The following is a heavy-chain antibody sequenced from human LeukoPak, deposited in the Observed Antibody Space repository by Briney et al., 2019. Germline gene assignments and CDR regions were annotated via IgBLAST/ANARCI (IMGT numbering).Heavy chain of an antibody. CDR3: ARESQSVGYDLLTGSGYYGMDV. Sequence: PSETLSLTCAVSGGSISSSNWWSWVRQPPGKGLEWIGEIYHSGSTNYNPSLKSRVTISVDKSKNQFSLKLSSVTAADTAVYYCARESQSVGYDLLTGSGYYGMDVWGKGTTVTVSS. V-gene: IGHV4-4*02. CDR1: GGSISSSNW. J-gene: IGHJ6*04. CDR2: IYHSGST. D-gene: IGHD3-9*01.